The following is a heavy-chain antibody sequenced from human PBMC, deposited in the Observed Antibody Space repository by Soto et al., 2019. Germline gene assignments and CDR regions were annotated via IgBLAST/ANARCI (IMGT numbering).Heavy chain of an antibody. CDR1: GYSFTSYW. V-gene: IGHV5-51*01. Sequence: PGESLKISCQVSGYSFTSYWIGWVRQMSGKGLEWMAMIFPDDSDTRYSPSFQGRVTISVDKYTSTASLQWHSLEASDTAMYYCERLDYGSGTPHFDVWGQGTQVTVSS. J-gene: IGHJ4*02. D-gene: IGHD3-10*01. CDR2: IFPDDSDT. CDR3: ERLDYGSGTPHFDV.